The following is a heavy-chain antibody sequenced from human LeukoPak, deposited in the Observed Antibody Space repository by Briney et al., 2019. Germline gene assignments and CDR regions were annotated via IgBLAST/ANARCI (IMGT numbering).Heavy chain of an antibody. J-gene: IGHJ5*02. CDR1: GGSISSYY. Sequence: SETLSLTCTDSGGSISSYYWSWIRQPPGKGLEWIGYIYYSGSTNYNPSLKSRVTISVDTSKNQFSLKLSSVTAADTAVYYCARDIAAAGTWFDPWGQGTLVTVSS. D-gene: IGHD6-13*01. CDR2: IYYSGST. CDR3: ARDIAAAGTWFDP. V-gene: IGHV4-59*01.